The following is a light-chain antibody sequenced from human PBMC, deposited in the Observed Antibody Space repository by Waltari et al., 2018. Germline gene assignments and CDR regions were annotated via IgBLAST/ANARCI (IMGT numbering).Light chain of an antibody. CDR3: SSYTTHTPVV. V-gene: IGLV2-23*02. CDR2: EVN. CDR1: SNDVGLYNL. J-gene: IGLJ3*02. Sequence: QSALTQPASVSGSPGQSITISCTGTSNDVGLYNLVSWYQHHPGKVHTLIIYEVNRRPSGVSNRFSGSKSGSTASLTVSGLLAEDEADYFCSSYTTHTPVVFGGGTKLTVL.